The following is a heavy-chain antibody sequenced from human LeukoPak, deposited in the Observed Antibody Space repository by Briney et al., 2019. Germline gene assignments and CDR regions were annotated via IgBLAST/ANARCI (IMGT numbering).Heavy chain of an antibody. V-gene: IGHV3-74*01. CDR2: IDRDGSRI. J-gene: IGHJ4*02. D-gene: IGHD4-23*01. CDR1: GFTFSSYW. Sequence: GGSLRLSCAVSGFTFSSYWMHWVRQAPGKGLVWVSRIDRDGSRINYADSVKGRFTISRDNGMNTLFLQMNSLRAEDAAVYYCVRGNDYGGPHYWGQGTLVTVSS. CDR3: VRGNDYGGPHY.